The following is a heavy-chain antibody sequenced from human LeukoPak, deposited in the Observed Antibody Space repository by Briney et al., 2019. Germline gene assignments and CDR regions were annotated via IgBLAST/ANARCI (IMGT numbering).Heavy chain of an antibody. CDR3: AGYCSSTSCYLFDY. CDR2: INHSGST. V-gene: IGHV4-34*01. Sequence: SETLSLTCAVYGGSFSGYYWSWIRQPPGKGLEWIGEINHSGSTNYNPSLKSRVTISVDTSKNQFSLKLSSVTAADTAVYYCAGYCSSTSCYLFDYWGQGTLVTVSS. D-gene: IGHD2-2*01. CDR1: GGSFSGYY. J-gene: IGHJ4*02.